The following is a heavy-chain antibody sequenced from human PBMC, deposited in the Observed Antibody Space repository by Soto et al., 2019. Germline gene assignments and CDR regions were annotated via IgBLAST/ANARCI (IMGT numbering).Heavy chain of an antibody. D-gene: IGHD3-22*01. V-gene: IGHV3-9*01. Sequence: EVQLVESGGGLVQPGRSLRLSCAASGFTFDDYAMHWVRQAPGKGLEWVSGISWNSGNIGYAVSVKGRFNISRDNAKNSLSLQMNSLRAEDTALYYCAKDRTEYYYDSLDYWGQGTLVTVSS. J-gene: IGHJ4*02. CDR1: GFTFDDYA. CDR2: ISWNSGNI. CDR3: AKDRTEYYYDSLDY.